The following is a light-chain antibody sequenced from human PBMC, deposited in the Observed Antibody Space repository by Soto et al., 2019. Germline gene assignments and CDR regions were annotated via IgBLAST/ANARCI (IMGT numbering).Light chain of an antibody. Sequence: QAVVTQPPSVSGAPGQRVTISCTGSSSNIGAGYDVHWYQQLPGTAPKLLIYGNNNRPSGVPDRFSGSKSGTSASLAITGLQAEDEADYYCQSYDSSLSGFDVFGTGTKLTVL. V-gene: IGLV1-40*01. CDR3: QSYDSSLSGFDV. CDR1: SSNIGAGYD. CDR2: GNN. J-gene: IGLJ1*01.